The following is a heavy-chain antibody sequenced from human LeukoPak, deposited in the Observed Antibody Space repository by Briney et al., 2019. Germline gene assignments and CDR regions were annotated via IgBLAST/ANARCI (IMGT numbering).Heavy chain of an antibody. Sequence: SETLSPTCSVSGGSVSSYYWSWIRQSPGKGLEWIGYIHNSGRTNYNPSLKSRVTGFVDTSKNQVSLRLSSVTAADTAVYHCARHGTISSESYFDYWGQGALVTVSS. CDR3: ARHGTISSESYFDY. D-gene: IGHD1-14*01. V-gene: IGHV4-59*08. CDR1: GGSVSSYY. J-gene: IGHJ4*02. CDR2: IHNSGRT.